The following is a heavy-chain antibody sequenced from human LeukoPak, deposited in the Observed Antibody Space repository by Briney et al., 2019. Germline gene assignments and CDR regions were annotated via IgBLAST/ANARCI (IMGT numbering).Heavy chain of an antibody. CDR2: IRYEGNNK. J-gene: IGHJ4*02. V-gene: IGHV3-30*02. D-gene: IGHD1-14*01. CDR1: GFTFSNYG. Sequence: PGGSLRLSCGASGFTFSNYGMLWVRQAPGKGLEWVSFIRYEGNNKLYADSVKGRFTISRDNSKNTLYLHINNLRAEDTALYYCVKDNPLDYWGQGTLVIVSS. CDR3: VKDNPLDY.